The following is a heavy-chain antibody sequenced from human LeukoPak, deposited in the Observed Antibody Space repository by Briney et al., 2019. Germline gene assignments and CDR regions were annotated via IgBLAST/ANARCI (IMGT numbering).Heavy chain of an antibody. J-gene: IGHJ4*02. CDR2: IYHSGST. Sequence: SETLSLTCAVSGGSISSSNWWSWVRQPPGKGLEWIGEIYHSGSTNYNPSLKSRVTMSVDTSKNQFSLKLSSVTAADTAVYYCARDNYYYDSSGYPLDYWGQGTLVTVSS. CDR3: ARDNYYYDSSGYPLDY. CDR1: GGSISSSNW. D-gene: IGHD3-22*01. V-gene: IGHV4-4*02.